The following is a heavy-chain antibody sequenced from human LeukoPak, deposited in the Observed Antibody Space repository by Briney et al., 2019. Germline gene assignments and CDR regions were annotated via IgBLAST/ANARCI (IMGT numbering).Heavy chain of an antibody. D-gene: IGHD2-8*01. Sequence: GGSLRLSCAASGFTFSSYSMNWVRQAPGKGLEWVSSISSSSSYIYYADSVKGRFTNSRDNAKNSLYLQVNSLRAEDTAVYYCARDLMRHYGMDVWGQGTTVTVSS. J-gene: IGHJ6*02. V-gene: IGHV3-21*01. CDR1: GFTFSSYS. CDR2: ISSSSSYI. CDR3: ARDLMRHYGMDV.